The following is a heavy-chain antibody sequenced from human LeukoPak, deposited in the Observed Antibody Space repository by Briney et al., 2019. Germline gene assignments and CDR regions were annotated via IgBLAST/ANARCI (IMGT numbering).Heavy chain of an antibody. V-gene: IGHV4-34*01. D-gene: IGHD6-13*01. Sequence: PSETLSLTCAVYGGSFSGYYWSWVRQPPGKGLEWIGEVNPSGGTNYNPSLKSRVTISVDTSKNQFSLNLSSATAADTAVYYCARGSGSWYPYWGQGTLVTVSS. J-gene: IGHJ4*02. CDR3: ARGSGSWYPY. CDR1: GGSFSGYY. CDR2: VNPSGGT.